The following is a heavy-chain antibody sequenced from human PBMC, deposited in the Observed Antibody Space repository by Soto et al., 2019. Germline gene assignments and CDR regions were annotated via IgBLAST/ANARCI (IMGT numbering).Heavy chain of an antibody. J-gene: IGHJ4*02. Sequence: QVRLEQSGAEVKTPGASVTVSCTTSGTTSTGYYVHWVRQAPGQGLEWMGWINPNSGGTKFAQKFQGRVTMTRAPSTKTVSITVTILSPADWAVYGCGPRGRLSLDSLAFRGQGVRVIVSA. CDR1: GTTSTGYY. D-gene: IGHD3-16*01. CDR3: GPRGRLSLDSLAF. V-gene: IGHV1-2*02. CDR2: INPNSGGT.